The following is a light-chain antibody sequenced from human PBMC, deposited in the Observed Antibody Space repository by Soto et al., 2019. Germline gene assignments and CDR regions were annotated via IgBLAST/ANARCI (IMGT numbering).Light chain of an antibody. Sequence: DIQMTQSPSSLSASVGDRVTITCRASQSISSYLNWYQQKPGKAPKLLIYAASSLQSGVPSRFSGSGSGTVFTLTISSLQPEDFATYYCQQSYRTPLTFGGGTKVEIK. J-gene: IGKJ4*01. V-gene: IGKV1-39*01. CDR2: AAS. CDR3: QQSYRTPLT. CDR1: QSISSY.